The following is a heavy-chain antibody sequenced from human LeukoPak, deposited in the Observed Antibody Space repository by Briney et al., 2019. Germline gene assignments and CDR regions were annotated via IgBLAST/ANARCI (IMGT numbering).Heavy chain of an antibody. CDR1: GFTFSSYA. Sequence: GGSLRLSCAASGFTFSSYAMHWVRQAPGKGLEWVSVIYSGGSTYYADSVKGRFTISRDNSKNTLYLQMNSLRAEDTAVYYCAVSGSYYFDYWGQGTLVTVSS. V-gene: IGHV3-66*01. CDR2: IYSGGST. D-gene: IGHD3-10*01. J-gene: IGHJ4*02. CDR3: AVSGSYYFDY.